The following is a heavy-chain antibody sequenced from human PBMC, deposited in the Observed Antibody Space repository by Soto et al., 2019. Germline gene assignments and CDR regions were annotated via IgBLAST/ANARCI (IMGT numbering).Heavy chain of an antibody. CDR2: IYSGGST. J-gene: IGHJ4*02. CDR1: GFTVSSNY. D-gene: IGHD5-18*01. CDR3: ARERVPWIQLWSSFDY. Sequence: PGGSLRLSCAASGFTVSSNYMSWVRQAPGKGLEWVSVIYSGGSTYYADSVKGRFTISRDNSKNTLYLQMNSLRAEDTAVYYCARERVPWIQLWSSFDYWGQGTLVTVSS. V-gene: IGHV3-53*01.